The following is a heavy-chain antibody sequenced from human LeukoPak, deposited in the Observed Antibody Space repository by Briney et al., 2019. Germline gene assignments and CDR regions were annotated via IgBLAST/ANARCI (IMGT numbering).Heavy chain of an antibody. Sequence: TGGSLRLSCAASGFTLSSYWMSWVRQAPGKGLEWVANIKQDGSEKYYVDSVKGRFTISRDNAKNSLYLQMNSLRAEDTAVYYCAREESLLWFGELRAVWLDYWGQGTLVTVSS. CDR1: GFTLSSYW. D-gene: IGHD3-10*01. CDR2: IKQDGSEK. V-gene: IGHV3-7*01. J-gene: IGHJ4*02. CDR3: AREESLLWFGELRAVWLDY.